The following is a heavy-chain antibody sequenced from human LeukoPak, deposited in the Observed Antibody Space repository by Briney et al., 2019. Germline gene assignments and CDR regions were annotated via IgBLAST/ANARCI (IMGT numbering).Heavy chain of an antibody. D-gene: IGHD2-21*02. V-gene: IGHV3-33*01. CDR3: ASMGYCGGDCSDPFDY. CDR2: IWYDGSNK. CDR1: GFTFSSYG. J-gene: IGHJ4*02. Sequence: GGSLRLSCAASGFTFSSYGMHWVRQAPGKGLEWVAVIWYDGSNKYYADSVKGRFTIPRDNSKNTLYLQMNSLRAEDTAVYYCASMGYCGGDCSDPFDYWGQGTLVTVSS.